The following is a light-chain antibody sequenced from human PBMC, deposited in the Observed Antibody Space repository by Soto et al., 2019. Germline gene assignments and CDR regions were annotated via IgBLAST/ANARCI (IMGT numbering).Light chain of an antibody. Sequence: EIVLTQSPGTLSLSPGDRTTLSCRASQSFNSNYLAWYQQKPGQAPRLLIYGTSTRATGIPDRFSGNGSGTDFTLTISRLEPEDFAVYYCQHYASSPRAFGQGTKVEIK. CDR3: QHYASSPRA. V-gene: IGKV3-20*01. CDR1: QSFNSNY. J-gene: IGKJ1*01. CDR2: GTS.